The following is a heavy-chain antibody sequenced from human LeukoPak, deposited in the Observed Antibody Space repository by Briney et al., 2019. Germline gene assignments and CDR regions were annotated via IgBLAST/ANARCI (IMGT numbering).Heavy chain of an antibody. CDR1: GYTFTGYY. CDR2: INPNSGGT. V-gene: IGHV1-2*04. CDR3: ARDGGDYYDSSGYYPYYHYYGMDV. J-gene: IGHJ6*02. D-gene: IGHD3-22*01. Sequence: ASVKVSCKASGYTFTGYYMHWVRQAPGQGLEWMGWINPNSGGTNYAQKFQGWVTMTRDTSISTAYMELSRLRSDDTAVYYCARDGGDYYDSSGYYPYYHYYGMDVWGQGTTVTVSS.